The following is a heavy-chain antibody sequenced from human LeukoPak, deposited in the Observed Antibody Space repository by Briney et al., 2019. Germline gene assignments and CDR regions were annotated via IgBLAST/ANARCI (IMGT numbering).Heavy chain of an antibody. J-gene: IGHJ4*01. CDR2: ISSNGDNT. CDR1: GFTLSTYV. V-gene: IGHV3-64D*06. Sequence: PGGPLRLSCSVSGFTLSTYVMHWVSQAPGKGLEYVSAISSNGDNTYYADSVKGRFTISRDNSKNTLYLQMSSLRADDTAVYYCVRGTGYWGHGPLVTVSS. CDR3: VRGTGY.